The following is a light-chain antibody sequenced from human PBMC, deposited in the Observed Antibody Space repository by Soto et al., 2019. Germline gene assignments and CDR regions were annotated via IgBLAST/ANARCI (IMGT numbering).Light chain of an antibody. CDR2: EVT. J-gene: IGLJ1*01. V-gene: IGLV2-8*01. CDR1: SSDVGGYNY. Sequence: QSALTQPPSASGSPGQSVTISCTGTSSDVGGYNYVSWYQHHPGKAPKLIIYEVTKRPSGVPDRFSGSKSGNTASLTVSGLQAEDEADYYCSSYADTNTYVFGTGTKLTVL. CDR3: SSYADTNTYV.